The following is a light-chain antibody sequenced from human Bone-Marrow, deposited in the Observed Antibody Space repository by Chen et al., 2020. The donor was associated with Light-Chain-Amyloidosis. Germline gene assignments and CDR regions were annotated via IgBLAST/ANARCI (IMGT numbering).Light chain of an antibody. Sequence: SYALTQPSSVTVAPGQTATIACGGNNIGSTSVHWYQQTPSQAPLLVVYDDSDRPSGIPERLSGSNSGNTATLTISRVEAGDEADYYCQVWDRSSDRPVFGGGTKLTVL. CDR3: QVWDRSSDRPV. CDR2: DDS. CDR1: NIGSTS. V-gene: IGLV3-21*02. J-gene: IGLJ3*02.